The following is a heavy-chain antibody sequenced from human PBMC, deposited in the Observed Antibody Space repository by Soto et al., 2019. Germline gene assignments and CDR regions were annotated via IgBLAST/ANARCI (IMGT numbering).Heavy chain of an antibody. Sequence: GASVKVSCKASGGTFSSYTISWVRQAPGQGLEWMGRIIPILGIANYAQKFQGRVTITADKSTSTAYMELSSLRSEDTAVYYCARVPLYSGYDYWYFDYWGQGTLVTVSS. CDR3: ARVPLYSGYDYWYFDY. CDR2: IIPILGIA. J-gene: IGHJ4*02. CDR1: GGTFSSYT. D-gene: IGHD5-12*01. V-gene: IGHV1-69*02.